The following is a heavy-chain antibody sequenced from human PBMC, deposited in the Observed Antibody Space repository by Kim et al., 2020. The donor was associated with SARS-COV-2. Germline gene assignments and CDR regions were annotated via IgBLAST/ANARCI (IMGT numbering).Heavy chain of an antibody. J-gene: IGHJ4*02. CDR1: GGSFSSSSYF. D-gene: IGHD3-10*01. CDR3: ERHRHYYGSGSHYDFDF. Sequence: SETLSLTCTVSGGSFSSSSYFWAWIRQPPGKGLEWVGSVYYSGSTYYNPSLKSRLTISVDTPKSQFSLRLTSVTAADTAVYYCERHRHYYGSGSHYDFDFWGQGTLVTVSS. V-gene: IGHV4-39*01. CDR2: VYYSGST.